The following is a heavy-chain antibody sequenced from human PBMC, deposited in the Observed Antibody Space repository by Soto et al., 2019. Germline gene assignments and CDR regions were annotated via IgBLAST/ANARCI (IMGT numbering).Heavy chain of an antibody. Sequence: QVQLVQSGGEVKKPGASVTVSCKASGYTFINYHITRVRQAPGQGLEWMAWINTYNGMTDYAQKFQGRVTMTRDTSTSTAYMEPRNLGSDDTIVYCCAKSPRGEMATDWAQGTLVTLSS. CDR1: GYTFINYH. CDR2: INTYNGMT. J-gene: IGHJ4*02. V-gene: IGHV1-18*01. D-gene: IGHD5-12*01. CDR3: AKSPRGEMATD.